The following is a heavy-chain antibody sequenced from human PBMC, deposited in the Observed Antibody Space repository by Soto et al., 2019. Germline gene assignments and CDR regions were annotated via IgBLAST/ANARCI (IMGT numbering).Heavy chain of an antibody. V-gene: IGHV1-69*06. CDR1: GGTFSSYA. Sequence: QVQLVQSGAEVKKPGSSVKVSCKASGGTFSSYAISWVRQAPGEGLEWMGGIIPIFGTANYAQKFQGRVTITAEKSTSTADMELTSMSSEDTAVYYCARGPDRAGCFDPWGQGTLVTVSS. D-gene: IGHD6-19*01. J-gene: IGHJ5*02. CDR2: IIPIFGTA. CDR3: ARGPDRAGCFDP.